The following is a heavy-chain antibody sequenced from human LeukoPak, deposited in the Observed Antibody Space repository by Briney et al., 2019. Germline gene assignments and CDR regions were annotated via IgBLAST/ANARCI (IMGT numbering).Heavy chain of an antibody. CDR1: GYTFTGYY. V-gene: IGHV1-2*06. CDR3: AREGGGWVRGNWFDP. J-gene: IGHJ5*02. D-gene: IGHD6-19*01. Sequence: ASVKVSCKASGYTFTGYYMHWVRQAPGQGLEWMGRINPNSGGTNYAQKFQGRVTMTRDTSISTAHMELSRLRSDDTAVYYCAREGGGWVRGNWFDPWGQGTLVTVSS. CDR2: INPNSGGT.